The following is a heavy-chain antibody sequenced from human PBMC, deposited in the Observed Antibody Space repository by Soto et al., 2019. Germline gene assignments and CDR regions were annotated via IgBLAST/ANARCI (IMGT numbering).Heavy chain of an antibody. Sequence: GGSLRLSCAASGFTFSSYGMHWVRQAPGKGLEWVAVIWYDGSNKYYADSVKGRFTISRDNSKNTLYLQMNSLRAEDTAVYYCARDQIGITMVRGVTLDYWGQGTLVTVSS. CDR3: ARDQIGITMVRGVTLDY. CDR2: IWYDGSNK. D-gene: IGHD3-10*01. CDR1: GFTFSSYG. V-gene: IGHV3-33*01. J-gene: IGHJ4*02.